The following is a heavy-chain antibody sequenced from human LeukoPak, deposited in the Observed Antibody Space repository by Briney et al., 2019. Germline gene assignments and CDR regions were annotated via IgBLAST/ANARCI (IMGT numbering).Heavy chain of an antibody. D-gene: IGHD1-26*01. V-gene: IGHV3-30*01. CDR1: GFTFSSYA. CDR2: ISYDGSNK. CDR3: ARDPLGSSYYFDY. J-gene: IGHJ4*02. Sequence: GGSLRLSCAASGFTFSSYAMPWVRQAPGKGLEWVAVISYDGSNKYYADSVKGRFTISRDNSKNTLYLQMNSLRAEDTAVYYCARDPLGSSYYFDYWGQGTLVTVSS.